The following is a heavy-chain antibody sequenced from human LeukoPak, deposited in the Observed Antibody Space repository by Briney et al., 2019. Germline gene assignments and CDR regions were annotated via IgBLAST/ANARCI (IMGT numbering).Heavy chain of an antibody. Sequence: ASVKVSCKASGYTFNSYGISWVRQAPGQGLEWMGCIITYNGNAKYAQKLQGRATMTTDTSTNTAYMELRSLRSDDTAVYYCAKTTVTSEDYSYYYMDVWGKGTTVTVSS. D-gene: IGHD4-17*01. CDR3: AKTTVTSEDYSYYYMDV. J-gene: IGHJ6*03. CDR2: IITYNGNA. CDR1: GYTFNSYG. V-gene: IGHV1-18*01.